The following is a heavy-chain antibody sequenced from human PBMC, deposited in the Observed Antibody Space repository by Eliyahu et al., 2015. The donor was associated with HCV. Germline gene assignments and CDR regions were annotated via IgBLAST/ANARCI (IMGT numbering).Heavy chain of an antibody. D-gene: IGHD1-26*01. Sequence: EVQLVESGGGLVQPGGSLRLSCAASGFTFSSYWMGWVRQAPGKGLEWVANIKQDGXEKYYVDSVKGRFTISRDNAKNSLYLQMNSLRAEDTAVYYCAGGVGAVSFDYWGQGTLVTVSS. CDR2: IKQDGXEK. J-gene: IGHJ4*02. V-gene: IGHV3-7*03. CDR1: GFTFSSYW. CDR3: AGGVGAVSFDY.